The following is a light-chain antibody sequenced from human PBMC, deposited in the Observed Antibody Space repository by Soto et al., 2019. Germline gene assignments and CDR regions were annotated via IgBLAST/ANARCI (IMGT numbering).Light chain of an antibody. CDR1: SSDVGAYNY. V-gene: IGLV2-14*01. J-gene: IGLJ1*01. CDR2: EVS. Sequence: QSAPTQPASVSGSPGQSITISCTGSSSDVGAYNYVSWYQQNPGKAPKLMIYEVSNRPSGVSNRFSGSKSGNTASLSISGLQAEDEGDYYCSSYTRSSTFVFGTGTKLTVL. CDR3: SSYTRSSTFV.